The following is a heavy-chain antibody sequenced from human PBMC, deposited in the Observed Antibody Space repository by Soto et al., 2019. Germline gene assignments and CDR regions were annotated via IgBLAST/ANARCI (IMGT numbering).Heavy chain of an antibody. CDR3: ARDRCSGGSCYSGREWRYFDY. D-gene: IGHD2-15*01. V-gene: IGHV4-4*02. CDR2: IYHSGST. CDR1: GGSISSSNW. Sequence: QVQLQASGPGLVKPSGTLSLTCAVSGGSISSSNWWSWVRQPPGKGLEGIGEIYHSGSTNYNPSLKSRVTISVDKSKNQFSLKLSSVTAADTAVYYCARDRCSGGSCYSGREWRYFDYWGQGTLVTVSS. J-gene: IGHJ4*02.